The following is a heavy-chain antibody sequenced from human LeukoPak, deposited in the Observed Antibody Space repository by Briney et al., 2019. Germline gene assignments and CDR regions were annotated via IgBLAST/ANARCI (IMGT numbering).Heavy chain of an antibody. V-gene: IGHV3-7*01. CDR2: IEQDGSEK. CDR3: ARDSLWSGYRSFDP. J-gene: IGHJ5*02. D-gene: IGHD3-3*01. CDR1: GFTFSSYW. Sequence: GGSLRLSCAASGFTFSSYWMSWVRQAPGKGLEWVANIEQDGSEKKYVDSVKGRFTISRDNAKNSLYLQMNSLRAEDTAVYYCARDSLWSGYRSFDPWGQGTLVTVSS.